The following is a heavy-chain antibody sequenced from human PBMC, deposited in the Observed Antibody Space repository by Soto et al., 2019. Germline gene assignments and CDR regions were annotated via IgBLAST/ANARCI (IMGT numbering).Heavy chain of an antibody. J-gene: IGHJ4*02. D-gene: IGHD6-19*01. V-gene: IGHV3-30-3*01. CDR1: GFTFSSYA. CDR2: ISYDGSNK. Sequence: QVQLVESGGGVVQPGRSLRLSCAASGFTFSSYAMHWVRQAPGKGLEWVAVISYDGSNKYYADSVKGRFTISRDNSKNTMYLQMNSLRAKDTAVYYCARDRQWLANNYFDYWGQGTLVTVSS. CDR3: ARDRQWLANNYFDY.